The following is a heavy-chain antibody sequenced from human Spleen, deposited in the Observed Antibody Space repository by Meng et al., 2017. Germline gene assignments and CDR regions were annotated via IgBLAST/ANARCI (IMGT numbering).Heavy chain of an antibody. V-gene: IGHV3-23*01. J-gene: IGHJ3*02. Sequence: GESLKISCAPSGFTFSSYAMSWVRQAPGKGLEWVSAISGSGGSTYYADSVKGRFTISRDNSKNTLYLQMNSLKTEDSAVYYCARSLYYYDSSGYHSNAFDIWGHGTMVTVSS. CDR3: ARSLYYYDSSGYHSNAFDI. CDR2: ISGSGGST. D-gene: IGHD3-22*01. CDR1: GFTFSSYA.